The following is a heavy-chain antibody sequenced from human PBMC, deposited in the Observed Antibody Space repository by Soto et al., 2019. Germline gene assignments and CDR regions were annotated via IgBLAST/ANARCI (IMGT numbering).Heavy chain of an antibody. V-gene: IGHV4-31*03. CDR2: IYYSGST. D-gene: IGHD3-9*01. J-gene: IGHJ3*02. CDR1: GGSISSGGYY. Sequence: SETLSLTCTVSGGSISSGGYYWSWIRQHPGKGLEWIGYIYYSGSTYYNPSLKSRVTISVDTSKNQFSLKLSSVTAADTAVYYCARDLRWLRTFDIWGQGTMVTVSS. CDR3: ARDLRWLRTFDI.